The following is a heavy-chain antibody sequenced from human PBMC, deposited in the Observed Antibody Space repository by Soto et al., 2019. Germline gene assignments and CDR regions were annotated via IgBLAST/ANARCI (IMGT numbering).Heavy chain of an antibody. CDR3: ARYDAESGSNKIDP. J-gene: IGHJ5*02. V-gene: IGHV4-61*01. Sequence: VQLQESGPGLVKPSETLSVTCTVSGGSVSSRSHFWSWIRQPPGGGLQWIGYIFYSGSTNYNPSLKSRATLSVDTSRNQFSLRLTSVTAADTAFYYCARYDAESGSNKIDPWGQGTLVTVSS. CDR1: GGSVSSRSHF. D-gene: IGHD5-12*01. CDR2: IFYSGST.